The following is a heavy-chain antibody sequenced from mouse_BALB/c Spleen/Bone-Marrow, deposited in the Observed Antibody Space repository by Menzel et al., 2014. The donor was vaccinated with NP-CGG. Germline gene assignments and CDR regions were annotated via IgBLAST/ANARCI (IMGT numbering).Heavy chain of an antibody. V-gene: IGHV5-9-3*01. CDR3: ARQENWALDY. J-gene: IGHJ2*01. CDR1: GFTFSDYA. CDR2: ITSGGGST. Sequence: EVQGVESGGGLVKPGGSLKLSCAASGFTFSDYAVSWARQSPEKRLEWVATITSGGGSTYYPDSVKGRFTISRDNAKNTLYLQMSSLRSEDTAMYYCARQENWALDYWGQGTTLTVSS. D-gene: IGHD4-1*01.